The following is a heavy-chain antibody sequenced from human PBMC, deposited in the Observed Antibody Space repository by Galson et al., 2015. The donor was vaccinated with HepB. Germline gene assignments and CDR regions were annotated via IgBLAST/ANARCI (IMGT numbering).Heavy chain of an antibody. CDR3: ARFPTLIRDGYNSHFDL. CDR1: GFTFSDYY. Sequence: SLRLSCAASGFTFSDYYMSWIRQAPGKGLEWVSYISSSSSYTNYADSVKGRFTVSRDNAKNSLYLQMNSLRAEDTAVYYCARFPTLIRDGYNSHFDLWGRGTLVTVSS. CDR2: ISSSSSYT. D-gene: IGHD5-24*01. V-gene: IGHV3-11*03. J-gene: IGHJ2*01.